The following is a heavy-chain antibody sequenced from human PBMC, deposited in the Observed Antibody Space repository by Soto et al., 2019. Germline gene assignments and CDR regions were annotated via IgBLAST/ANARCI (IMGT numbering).Heavy chain of an antibody. J-gene: IGHJ6*01. CDR3: VRPSRIQQQLGGYYYYGTVV. CDR2: IYPADSYT. D-gene: IGHD6-13*01. CDR1: GYGFPTYW. V-gene: IGHV5-51*01. Sequence: AYLPVSLNPCGYGFPTYWIVWVRQMPGKGLEWMGVIYPADSYTRYSPSFQGQVTISADKSISTPCLQWSSLEASETAIYYCVRPSRIQQQLGGYYYYGTVVWCRGATVTVSS.